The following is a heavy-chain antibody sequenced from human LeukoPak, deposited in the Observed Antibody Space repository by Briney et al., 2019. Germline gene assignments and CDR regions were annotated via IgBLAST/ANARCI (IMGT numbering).Heavy chain of an antibody. D-gene: IGHD1-26*01. Sequence: ASVKLSCNASGSTFTSYGISWVRQAPGQGLEWVGWISAYNGNTNYAQKLQGRVTMTTDTSTSTAFMELRSLRSDDTAVYYCARDPREWELPFDYWGQGTLVTVSS. J-gene: IGHJ4*02. CDR3: ARDPREWELPFDY. CDR2: ISAYNGNT. CDR1: GSTFTSYG. V-gene: IGHV1-18*01.